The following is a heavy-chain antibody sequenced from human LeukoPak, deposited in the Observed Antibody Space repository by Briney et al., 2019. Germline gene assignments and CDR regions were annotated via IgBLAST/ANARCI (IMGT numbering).Heavy chain of an antibody. J-gene: IGHJ4*02. CDR3: ATPSQYYYDSSGYWFDY. CDR1: GGTFSSYA. V-gene: IGHV1-69*13. CDR2: IIPIFGTA. D-gene: IGHD3-22*01. Sequence: ASVKVSCKASGGTFSSYAISWVRQAPGQGLEWMGGIIPIFGTANYAQKFQGRVTITADESTSTAYMELSSLRSEDTAVYYCATPSQYYYDSSGYWFDYWGQGTLVTVSP.